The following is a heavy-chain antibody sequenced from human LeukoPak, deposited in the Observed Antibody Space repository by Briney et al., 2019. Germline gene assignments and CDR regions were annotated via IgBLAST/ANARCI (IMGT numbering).Heavy chain of an antibody. D-gene: IGHD3-3*01. J-gene: IGHJ3*02. CDR1: GFTFSSYA. CDR2: ISSSSSYI. Sequence: GGSLRLSCAASGFTFSSYAMSWVRQAPGKGLEWVSSISSSSSYIYYADSVKGRFTISRDNAKNSLYLQMNSLRAEDTAVYYCAREPFWSGYLYDAFDIWGQGTMVTVSS. CDR3: AREPFWSGYLYDAFDI. V-gene: IGHV3-21*01.